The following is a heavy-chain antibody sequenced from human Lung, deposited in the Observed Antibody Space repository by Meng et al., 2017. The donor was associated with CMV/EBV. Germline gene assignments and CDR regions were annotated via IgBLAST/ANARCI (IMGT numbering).Heavy chain of an antibody. J-gene: IGHJ3*02. V-gene: IGHV3-9*01. CDR1: GFTFDDYA. Sequence: GGSXRLSCAASGFTFDDYAMHWVRQAPGKGLEWVSGISWNSGSIGYADSVKGRFTISRDNAKNSLYLQMNSLRAEDTALYYCAKDTGGYSYGYNAFDIWGQGTXVTVSS. CDR2: ISWNSGSI. CDR3: AKDTGGYSYGYNAFDI. D-gene: IGHD5-18*01.